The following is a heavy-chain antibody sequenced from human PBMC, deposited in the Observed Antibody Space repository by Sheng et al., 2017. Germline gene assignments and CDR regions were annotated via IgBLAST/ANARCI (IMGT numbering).Heavy chain of an antibody. CDR2: ISGSGGST. CDR1: GFTFSSYA. CDR3: ATTTMYYYDSSGYFLY. Sequence: EVQLLESGGGLVQPGGSLRLSCAASGFTFSSYAMSWVRQAPGKGLEWVSAISGSGGSTYYADSVKGRFTISRDNSKNTLYLQMNSLRAEDTAVYYCATTTMYYYDSSGYFLYWGQGTLVTVSS. J-gene: IGHJ4*02. D-gene: IGHD3-22*01. V-gene: IGHV3-23*01.